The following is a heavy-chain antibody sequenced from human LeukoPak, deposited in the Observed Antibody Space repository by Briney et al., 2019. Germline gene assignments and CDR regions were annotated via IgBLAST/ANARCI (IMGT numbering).Heavy chain of an antibody. Sequence: PSETPCLTRAVSGGSTSSYFWSWIRERPQEGLGWIGDIYYSGSTNYNTSLKRRVTISVDTSKNQFSLKLSSVTAADTAVYYCARDECSSTSCLNDAFDIWGQGTMVTVSS. J-gene: IGHJ3*02. CDR2: IYYSGST. CDR3: ARDECSSTSCLNDAFDI. V-gene: IGHV4-59*01. D-gene: IGHD2-2*01. CDR1: GGSTSSYF.